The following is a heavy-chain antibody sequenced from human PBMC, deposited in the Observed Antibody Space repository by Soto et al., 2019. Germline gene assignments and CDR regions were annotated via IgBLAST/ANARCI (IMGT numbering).Heavy chain of an antibody. CDR2: IKQDGSEK. V-gene: IGHV3-7*01. D-gene: IGHD6-13*01. CDR1: GFTFSTYW. CDR3: ARALAAAGSL. Sequence: GSLRLSCADSGFTFSTYWMHWVRQAPGRGLEWVANIKQDGSEKYYVDSVKDRFTISRDNAKSSLYLQMNSLRADDTAVYYCARALAAAGSLWGQGTLVTVSS. J-gene: IGHJ4*02.